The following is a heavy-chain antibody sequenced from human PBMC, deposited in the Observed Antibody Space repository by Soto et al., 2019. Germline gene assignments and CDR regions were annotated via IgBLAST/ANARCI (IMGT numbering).Heavy chain of an antibody. CDR3: ARVHRVEMATIKASVYYFDY. Sequence: PSETLSLTCTVSGGSISSGGYYWSWIRQHPGKGLEWIGYIYYSGSTYYNPSLKSRVTISVDTSKNQFSLKLSSVTAADTAVYYCARVHRVEMATIKASVYYFDYWGRGTLVTVSS. CDR1: GGSISSGGYY. V-gene: IGHV4-31*03. D-gene: IGHD5-12*01. CDR2: IYYSGST. J-gene: IGHJ4*02.